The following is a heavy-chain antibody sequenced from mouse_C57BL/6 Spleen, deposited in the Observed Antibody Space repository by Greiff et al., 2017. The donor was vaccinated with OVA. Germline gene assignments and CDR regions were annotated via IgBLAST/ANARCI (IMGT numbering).Heavy chain of an antibody. CDR2: IDPEDGET. D-gene: IGHD2-2*01. J-gene: IGHJ2*01. Sequence: EVQLVESGAELVKPGASVKLSCTASGFNIQDYYMHWVKQRTEQGLEWIGRIDPEDGETKYAPKFQGKATITADTSSNTAYLQLSSLTSEDTAVYYCARGYGYDGGDNYFDYWGQGTTLTVSS. CDR3: ARGYGYDGGDNYFDY. V-gene: IGHV14-2*01. CDR1: GFNIQDYY.